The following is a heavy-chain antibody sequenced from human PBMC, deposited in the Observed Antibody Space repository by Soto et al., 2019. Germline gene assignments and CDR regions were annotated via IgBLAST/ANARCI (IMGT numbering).Heavy chain of an antibody. CDR3: ARDRYSGYASNWFDP. CDR1: GYTFTSSY. J-gene: IGHJ5*02. CDR2: INPSGGST. D-gene: IGHD5-12*01. V-gene: IGHV1-46*01. Sequence: GASVKVSCKASGYTFTSSYMHWVRQAPGQGLEWMGIINPSGGSTSYAQKFQGRVTMTRDTSTSTVYMELSSLRSEDTAVYYCARDRYSGYASNWFDPWGQGTLVTVSS.